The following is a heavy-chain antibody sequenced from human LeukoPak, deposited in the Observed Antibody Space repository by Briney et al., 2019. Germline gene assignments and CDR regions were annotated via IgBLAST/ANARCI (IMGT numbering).Heavy chain of an antibody. CDR1: GGTFSSYA. CDR2: IIPIFGTA. Sequence: ASVKVSCKASGGTFSSYAISWVRQAPGQGLEWMGGIIPIFGTANYAQKFQGRVTITTDESTSTAYMGLSSLRSEDTAVYYCARGPNYYDSSGYVAVGYYYYMDVWGKGTTVTVSS. D-gene: IGHD3-22*01. CDR3: ARGPNYYDSSGYVAVGYYYYMDV. J-gene: IGHJ6*03. V-gene: IGHV1-69*05.